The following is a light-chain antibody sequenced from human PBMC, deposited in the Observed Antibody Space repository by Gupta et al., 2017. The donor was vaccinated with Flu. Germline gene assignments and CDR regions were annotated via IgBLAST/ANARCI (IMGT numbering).Light chain of an antibody. J-gene: IGKJ1*01. CDR1: QSVSNSY. V-gene: IGKV3-20*01. CDR3: QQYGNSPWT. Sequence: EIVLTPSSGTLPSSSGERASLSCRASQSVSNSYFAWYQQKPGQAPRLLIYDASKRAAGVPDRFSASESGTDFTLTIGRLEPEDFAVYYCQQYGNSPWTFGQGTKVENK. CDR2: DAS.